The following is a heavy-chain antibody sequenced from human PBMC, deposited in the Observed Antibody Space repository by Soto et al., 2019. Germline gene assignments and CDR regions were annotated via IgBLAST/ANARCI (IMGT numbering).Heavy chain of an antibody. J-gene: IGHJ4*02. V-gene: IGHV4-39*01. CDR3: ARSYRRLEWLRLGYFAY. CDR2: IYYNGNT. D-gene: IGHD5-12*01. Sequence: QLQLQQSGPRLVKPSETLSLTCTVSGDSITSGTYYWAWIRQPPGKGLEWIASIYYNGNTVYNPSLSSRVPISADTAKNQFSLNLTSVTAADTAVYYCARSYRRLEWLRLGYFAYWGLGSLVAASS. CDR1: GDSITSGTYY.